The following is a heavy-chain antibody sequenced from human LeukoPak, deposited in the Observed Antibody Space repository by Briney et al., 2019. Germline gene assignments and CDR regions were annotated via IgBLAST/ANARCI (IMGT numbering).Heavy chain of an antibody. Sequence: GGSLRLSCAASGFTFTSYSMNWVRQAPGEGLEWISNIRTTAEGAKYAYYADSVKGRVTISRDDGKNTLYLHMNSLRDDDTAVYYCATDQRYAFDYWGQGILVTVSS. D-gene: IGHD3-9*01. V-gene: IGHV3-48*02. CDR2: IRTTAEGAKYA. CDR1: GFTFTSYS. CDR3: ATDQRYAFDY. J-gene: IGHJ4*02.